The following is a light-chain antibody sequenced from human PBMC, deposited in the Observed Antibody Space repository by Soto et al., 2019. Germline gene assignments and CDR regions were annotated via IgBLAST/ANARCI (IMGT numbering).Light chain of an antibody. CDR2: DVS. J-gene: IGLJ2*01. V-gene: IGLV2-14*01. Sequence: QSALTQPASVSGSPGQSITISCTGTNRDVGAYNYVSWYRQHPGKAPKLMIYDVSNRPSGVSNRFSGSKSGNTASLTISGLQAEDEADYYCSSYTSSSTVVFGGGTKLTVL. CDR1: NRDVGAYNY. CDR3: SSYTSSSTVV.